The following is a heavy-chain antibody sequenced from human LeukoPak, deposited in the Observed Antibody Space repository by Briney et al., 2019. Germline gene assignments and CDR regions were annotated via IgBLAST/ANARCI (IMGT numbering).Heavy chain of an antibody. CDR1: GYTFTSYG. Sequence: GASVKVSCKASGYTFTSYGISWGRQAPGQGLEWMGWISAYNGNKNYAKKLQGRVNMTTDTSTSTAYMELRSLRSDDTAVYYCARDDPYYDILTGYSDAFDIWGQGTMVTVSS. V-gene: IGHV1-18*04. J-gene: IGHJ3*02. CDR2: ISAYNGNK. D-gene: IGHD3-9*01. CDR3: ARDDPYYDILTGYSDAFDI.